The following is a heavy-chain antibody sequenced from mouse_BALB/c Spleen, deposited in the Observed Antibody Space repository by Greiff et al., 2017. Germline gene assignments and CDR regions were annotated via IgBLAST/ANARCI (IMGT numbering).Heavy chain of an antibody. J-gene: IGHJ4*01. CDR3: ARNYGMGAMDY. CDR1: GYSITSDYA. CDR2: ISYSGST. V-gene: IGHV3-2*02. Sequence: EVKVEESGPGLVKPSQSLSLTCTVTGYSITSDYAWNWIRQFPGNKLEWMGYISYSGSTSYNPSLKSRISITRDTSKNQFFLQLNSVTTEDTATYYCARNYGMGAMDYWGQGTSVTVSS. D-gene: IGHD1-1*01.